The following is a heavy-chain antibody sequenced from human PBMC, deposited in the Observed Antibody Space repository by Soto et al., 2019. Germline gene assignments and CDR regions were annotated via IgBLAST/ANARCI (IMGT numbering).Heavy chain of an antibody. CDR1: GYSFTTHA. CDR2: INTGNGNT. J-gene: IGHJ6*02. V-gene: IGHV1-3*04. CDR3: ARGEQLSHNYYGMDV. Sequence: ASVKVSCKASGYSFTTHAMIWVRQAPGQRPEWMGWINTGNGNTRNSPKFQGRVNITRDTSASTAYMELSSLKSEDTPVYYCARGEQLSHNYYGMDVWGQGSTVTVSS. D-gene: IGHD3-10*01.